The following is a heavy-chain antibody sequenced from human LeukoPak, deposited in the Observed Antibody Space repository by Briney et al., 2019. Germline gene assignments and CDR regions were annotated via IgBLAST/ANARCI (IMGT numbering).Heavy chain of an antibody. CDR3: ARSGGYCSGGSCYTPSAEYFQH. CDR1: GFTFSSYG. D-gene: IGHD2-15*01. J-gene: IGHJ1*01. Sequence: PGGSLRLSCAASGFTFSSYGMHWVRQAPGKGLEWVAVIWYDGSNKYYADSVKGRFTISRDNSKNTLYLQMNSLRAEDTAVYYCARSGGYCSGGSCYTPSAEYFQHWGQGTLVTVSS. V-gene: IGHV3-33*01. CDR2: IWYDGSNK.